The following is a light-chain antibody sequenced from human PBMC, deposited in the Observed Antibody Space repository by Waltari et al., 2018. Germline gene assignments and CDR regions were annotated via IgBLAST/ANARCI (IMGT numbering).Light chain of an antibody. J-gene: IGLJ2*01. CDR1: SGRISSTY. CDR2: EDN. V-gene: IGLV6-57*04. Sequence: NFMLTQPHSVSESPGTTLPIPCTRSSGRISSTYVPWYQQLPGRAPITVIYEDNERPSGVPDRFSGSIDSSSNSASLTIAGLKTEDEADYYCQSYNSSNVIFGGGTKLTVL. CDR3: QSYNSSNVI.